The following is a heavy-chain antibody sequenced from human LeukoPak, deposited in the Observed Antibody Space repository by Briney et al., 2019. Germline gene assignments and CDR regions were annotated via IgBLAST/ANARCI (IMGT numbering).Heavy chain of an antibody. CDR2: IRTKPNSYAT. Sequence: GRSLRLSCAASGFTFSGSAIHWVRQASGKGLEWIGRIRTKPNSYATSYGESTRGRVTISRDDSQNTAYLQMNSLKTEDTAVYYCARPSNDDSPFGLDVWGQGTTVTVSS. D-gene: IGHD4-17*01. V-gene: IGHV3-73*01. J-gene: IGHJ6*02. CDR3: ARPSNDDSPFGLDV. CDR1: GFTFSGSA.